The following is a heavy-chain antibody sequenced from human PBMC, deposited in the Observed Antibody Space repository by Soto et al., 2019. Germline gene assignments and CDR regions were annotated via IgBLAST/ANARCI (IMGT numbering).Heavy chain of an antibody. V-gene: IGHV3-30*18. CDR1: EFTFSTYG. CDR3: AKDPGYDFWFDP. Sequence: GGSLRLSCAASEFTFSTYGMHWVRQAPGKGLEWVALISYDGGYEYYAHSVKGRFTITRDNSKNTLYLQMNSLRPEDTAVYYCAKDPGYDFWFDPWGQGTLVTVSS. D-gene: IGHD5-12*01. CDR2: ISYDGGYE. J-gene: IGHJ5*02.